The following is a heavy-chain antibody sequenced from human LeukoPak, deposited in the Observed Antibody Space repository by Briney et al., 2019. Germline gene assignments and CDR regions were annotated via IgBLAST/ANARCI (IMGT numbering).Heavy chain of an antibody. J-gene: IGHJ4*02. V-gene: IGHV4-34*01. CDR3: ARSLSIAVAGAVY. Sequence: PSETLSLTCAVYGGSFSGYYWSWIRQPPGKGLERIGEINHSGSTNYNPSLKSRVTISVDTSKNQFSLKLSSVTAADTAVYYCARSLSIAVAGAVYWGQGTLVTVSS. CDR2: INHSGST. CDR1: GGSFSGYY. D-gene: IGHD6-19*01.